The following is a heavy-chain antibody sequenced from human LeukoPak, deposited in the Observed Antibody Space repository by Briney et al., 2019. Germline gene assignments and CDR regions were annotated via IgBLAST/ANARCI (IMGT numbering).Heavy chain of an antibody. CDR1: GYTFTSYG. CDR3: ARGGITMVRGANYYYYYGMDV. J-gene: IGHJ6*02. D-gene: IGHD3-10*01. CDR2: ISAYNGNT. V-gene: IGHV1-18*01. Sequence: ASVKVSCKASGYTFTSYGISWVRQAPGQGLEWMGWISAYNGNTNYAQKLQGRVTMTTDTSTSTAYMELRSLRSDDTAVYYCARGGITMVRGANYYYYYGMDVWGQGTTVTVSS.